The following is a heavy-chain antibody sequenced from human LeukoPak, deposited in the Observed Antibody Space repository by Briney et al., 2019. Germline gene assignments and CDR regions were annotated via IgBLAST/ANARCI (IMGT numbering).Heavy chain of an antibody. J-gene: IGHJ4*02. Sequence: GGSLRLSCVGSGFTFSGNSMNWVRQAPGRGLEWVSHISASSTIIHYADSVKGRVTIYRDNAKNSVFLQMNRLRVEDTAVYYCTTSRHSSSWYYNDYWGQGILVTVS. CDR1: GFTFSGNS. CDR3: TTSRHSSSWYYNDY. V-gene: IGHV3-48*01. D-gene: IGHD6-13*01. CDR2: ISASSTII.